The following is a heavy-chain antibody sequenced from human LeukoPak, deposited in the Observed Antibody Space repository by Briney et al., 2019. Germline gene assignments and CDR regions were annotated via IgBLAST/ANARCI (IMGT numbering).Heavy chain of an antibody. Sequence: ASVKVSCKASGYRFTDDYMHWVRQAPGQGLEWMGWINPDSGFTVYAQKFQGRVTMTRDTSISTAYMEVRRLRSDDTAVYYCAPTSEAYTSNWNVWGQVTLVTVSS. CDR2: INPDSGFT. D-gene: IGHD1-20*01. CDR3: APTSEAYTSNWNV. J-gene: IGHJ4*02. V-gene: IGHV1-2*02. CDR1: GYRFTDDY.